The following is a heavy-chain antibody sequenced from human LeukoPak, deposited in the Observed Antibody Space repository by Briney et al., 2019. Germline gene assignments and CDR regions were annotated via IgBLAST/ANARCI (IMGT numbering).Heavy chain of an antibody. V-gene: IGHV3-21*05. CDR3: ARDRGDIVVVPTIFDS. CDR2: IGSTSRDT. D-gene: IGHD2-2*01. Sequence: PGGSLRLSCAASGFTFRSYSMNWVRQAPGKGLEWLSYIGSTSRDTNYADSVKGRFTISRDNSKNSLYLQMNSLRADDTAIYYCARDRGDIVVVPTIFDSWGQGTLVTVSS. CDR1: GFTFRSYS. J-gene: IGHJ4*02.